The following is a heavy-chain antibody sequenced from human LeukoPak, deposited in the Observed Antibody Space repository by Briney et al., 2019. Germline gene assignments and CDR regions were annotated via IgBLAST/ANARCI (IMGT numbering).Heavy chain of an antibody. CDR3: ARDGEEVQGMDV. J-gene: IGHJ6*02. CDR1: GYTFTIYY. Sequence: ASVKVSCKPLGYTFTIYYIHWVRQAPGQGLGWVGIINPSVGGTTYAQKFQGRVTMTRDTSTNTFNMELSSLRSEDTAMYYCARDGEEVQGMDVWGQGTTVIVSS. D-gene: IGHD1-1*01. CDR2: INPSVGGT. V-gene: IGHV1-46*01.